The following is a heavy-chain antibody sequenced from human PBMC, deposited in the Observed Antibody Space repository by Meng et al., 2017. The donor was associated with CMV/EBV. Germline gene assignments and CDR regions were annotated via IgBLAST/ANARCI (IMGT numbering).Heavy chain of an antibody. J-gene: IGHJ5*02. CDR2: IYYSGST. CDR3: ARGDFWSGYYWGWFDP. CDR1: GYISISSYY. Sequence: GYISISSYYWGGIRQPPGKGREWIGSIYYSGSTYYNPSLKSRVTISVDTSKNQFSLKLSSVTAADTAVYYCARGDFWSGYYWGWFDPWGQGTLVTVSS. V-gene: IGHV4-39*01. D-gene: IGHD3-3*01.